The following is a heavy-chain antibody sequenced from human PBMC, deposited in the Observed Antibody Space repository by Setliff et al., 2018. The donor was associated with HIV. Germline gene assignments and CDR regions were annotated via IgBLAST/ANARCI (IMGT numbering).Heavy chain of an antibody. CDR2: IIPIFGTA. V-gene: IGHV1-69*13. CDR3: ARADYDSSGYDAFDI. CDR1: GGTFSSYA. J-gene: IGHJ3*02. Sequence: SVKVSCKASGGTFSSYAINWVRQAPGQGLEWMGGIIPIFGTANYAQKFQGRVTITADESTSTAYMELSSLRSEDTAVYYCARADYDSSGYDAFDIWGQGTMVTVSS. D-gene: IGHD3-22*01.